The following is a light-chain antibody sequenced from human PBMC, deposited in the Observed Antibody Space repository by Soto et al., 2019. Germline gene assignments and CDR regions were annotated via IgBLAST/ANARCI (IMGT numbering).Light chain of an antibody. CDR2: DIS. Sequence: EVVLTQSPGTLSLSPGERATLSCRASQSIARTYLAWYQQKPGKAPRLLIYDISTRDTGIPDRFSASGSGTDFTLTISGLETEDFAVYYCQQYCNSPITFGQGTRLEIK. CDR3: QQYCNSPIT. J-gene: IGKJ5*01. CDR1: QSIARTY. V-gene: IGKV3-20*01.